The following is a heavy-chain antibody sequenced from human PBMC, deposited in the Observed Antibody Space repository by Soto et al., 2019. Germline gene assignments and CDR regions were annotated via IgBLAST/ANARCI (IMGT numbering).Heavy chain of an antibody. CDR1: GYTFTANY. Sequence: QVQLVQSGAEVKKPGASVKVSCKGSGYTFTANYIQWVRQAPGQGLEWMGWINPNSGGTTYAQKFQGRVTLTRDTSITTAYMELSRLTPDDTAVYFCAREGSGWKYFDYWGQGSLVTVPS. CDR2: INPNSGGT. V-gene: IGHV1-2*02. D-gene: IGHD6-19*01. CDR3: AREGSGWKYFDY. J-gene: IGHJ4*02.